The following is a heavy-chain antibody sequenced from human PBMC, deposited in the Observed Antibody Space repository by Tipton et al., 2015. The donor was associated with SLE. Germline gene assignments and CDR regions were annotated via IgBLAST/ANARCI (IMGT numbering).Heavy chain of an antibody. CDR2: INHSGST. V-gene: IGHV4-34*01. Sequence: TLSLTCAVSGGSISSSGYYWSWIRQPPGKGLEWIGEINHSGSTNHNPSLKSRVTISVDTSKNQLSLKPSAVTAADTAVYYCARALWKGGDYWGQGSLVTVSS. CDR1: GGSISSSGYY. CDR3: ARALWKGGDY. D-gene: IGHD1-1*01. J-gene: IGHJ4*02.